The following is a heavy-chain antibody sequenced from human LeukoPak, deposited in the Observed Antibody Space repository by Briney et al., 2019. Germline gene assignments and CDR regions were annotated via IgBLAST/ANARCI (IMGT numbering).Heavy chain of an antibody. J-gene: IGHJ4*02. CDR2: MNPNSGNT. Sequence: GASVKVSCEASGYTFTSYDINWVRQATGQGLEWMGWMNPNSGNTGYAQKFQGRVTITADKSTSTAYMELSSLRSEDTAVYYCAKSSIIAAAGPYYFDYWGQGTLVTVSS. CDR1: GYTFTSYD. D-gene: IGHD6-13*01. V-gene: IGHV1-8*01. CDR3: AKSSIIAAAGPYYFDY.